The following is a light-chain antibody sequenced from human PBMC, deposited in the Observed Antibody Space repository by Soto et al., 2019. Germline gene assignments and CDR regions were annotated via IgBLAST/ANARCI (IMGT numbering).Light chain of an antibody. J-gene: IGKJ3*01. CDR3: QQYNKWPLFT. CDR2: GAS. Sequence: ETVLTQSPATFSVSPGERATLSCRASQSIGSNLAWYQQRPGQPPRLLIYGASTRATGVAARFSGSGSGTEYTLTINSLQSEDFALYYCQQYNKWPLFTFGPGTKVDIK. CDR1: QSIGSN. V-gene: IGKV3-15*01.